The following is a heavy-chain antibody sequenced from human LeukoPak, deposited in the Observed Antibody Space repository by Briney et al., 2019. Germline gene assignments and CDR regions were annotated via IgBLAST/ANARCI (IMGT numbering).Heavy chain of an antibody. CDR1: GYTLTELS. Sequence: GASVKVSCKVSGYTLTELSMHWVRQAPGKGLEWMGGFDPEDGETIYAQKFQGRVTMTRDTSISTAYMELSRLRSDDTAVYYCARVVPAAPYYYYYYMDVWGKGTTVTVSS. D-gene: IGHD2-2*01. CDR2: FDPEDGET. J-gene: IGHJ6*03. CDR3: ARVVPAAPYYYYYYMDV. V-gene: IGHV1-24*01.